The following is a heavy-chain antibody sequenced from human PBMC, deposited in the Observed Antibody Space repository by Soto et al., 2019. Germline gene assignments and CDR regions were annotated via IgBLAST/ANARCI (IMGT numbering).Heavy chain of an antibody. CDR2: IYYSGST. V-gene: IGHV4-39*01. J-gene: IGHJ4*02. D-gene: IGHD4-17*01. CDR1: GGSISSSSYY. CDR3: ARYLTTVTPYYFDY. Sequence: QLQLQESGPGLVKPSETLSLTCTVSGGSISSSSYYWGWIRQPPGKGLEWIGSIYYSGSTYYNPSRRSRVTISVDTSKNQFSLKLSSGTAADTAVYYCARYLTTVTPYYFDYWGQGTLVTVSS.